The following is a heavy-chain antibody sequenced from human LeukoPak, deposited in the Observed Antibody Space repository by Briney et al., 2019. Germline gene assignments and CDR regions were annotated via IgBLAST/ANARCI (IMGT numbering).Heavy chain of an antibody. CDR2: IYYSGST. J-gene: IGHJ4*02. CDR1: GGSISSYY. Sequence: PSETLSLTCTVSGGSISSYYWSWIRQPPGKGLEWIGYIYYSGSTNYNPSLKRQVTISVDTSKTQWSLKLSSVTAADTAVYYYALERRGYFDYWGQGTLVTVSS. V-gene: IGHV4-59*01. D-gene: IGHD1-1*01. CDR3: ALERRGYFDY.